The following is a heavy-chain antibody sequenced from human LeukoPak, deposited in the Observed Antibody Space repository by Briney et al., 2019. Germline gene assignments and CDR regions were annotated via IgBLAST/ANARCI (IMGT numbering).Heavy chain of an antibody. Sequence: SETLSLTCAVSGYSISSGYYWGWIRPPPGKGLEWIGSIYHTGSTYHNPSLQSRVTISLDSPKNQFSLKLTSVTAADTAVYYCASGGTAVVMALTYYFDTWGQGTPVTVSS. D-gene: IGHD3-22*01. CDR1: GYSISSGYY. J-gene: IGHJ4*02. CDR2: IYHTGST. V-gene: IGHV4-38-2*01. CDR3: ASGGTAVVMALTYYFDT.